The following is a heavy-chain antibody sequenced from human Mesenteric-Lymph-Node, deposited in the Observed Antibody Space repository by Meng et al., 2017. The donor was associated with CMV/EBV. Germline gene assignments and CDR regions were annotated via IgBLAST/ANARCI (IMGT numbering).Heavy chain of an antibody. CDR1: GYTFTSYA. Sequence: ASVKVSCKASGYTFTSYAMHWVRQAPRQGLEWMGIINPSSRSTFYAQKFQGRVTMTRDTSTTTFYMELSSLRSEDSAVYYCARDPYSNYFDYWGQGTLVTVSS. D-gene: IGHD4-11*01. CDR3: ARDPYSNYFDY. CDR2: INPSSRST. V-gene: IGHV1-46*01. J-gene: IGHJ4*02.